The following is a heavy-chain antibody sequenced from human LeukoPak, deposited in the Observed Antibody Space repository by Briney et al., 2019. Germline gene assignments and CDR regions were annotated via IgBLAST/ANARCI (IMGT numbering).Heavy chain of an antibody. V-gene: IGHV3-23*01. Sequence: GGSLRLSCAASGFTFDIYAMTWVRQAPGQGLEWVSAISTTGDNTNYADSVKGRFTISRDNSKNTLYLQMNSLRAEDTAVYFCAKGVITTYYYYYMDVWGKGTTVTVSS. CDR2: ISTTGDNT. CDR1: GFTFDIYA. CDR3: AKGVITTYYYYYMDV. D-gene: IGHD4/OR15-4a*01. J-gene: IGHJ6*03.